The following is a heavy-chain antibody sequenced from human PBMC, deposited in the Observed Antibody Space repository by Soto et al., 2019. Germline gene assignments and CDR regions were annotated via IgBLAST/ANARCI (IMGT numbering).Heavy chain of an antibody. CDR3: ARLKIGVAAASFSYYYYGMDV. CDR1: GGSISSSSYY. J-gene: IGHJ6*02. CDR2: IYYSGST. D-gene: IGHD6-13*01. Sequence: PSETLSLTCTVSGGSISSSSYYWGWIRQPPGKGLEWIGSIYYSGSTYYNPSLKSRVTISVDTSKNQFSLKLSSVTAADTAGYYCARLKIGVAAASFSYYYYGMDVWGQGTTVTVSS. V-gene: IGHV4-39*01.